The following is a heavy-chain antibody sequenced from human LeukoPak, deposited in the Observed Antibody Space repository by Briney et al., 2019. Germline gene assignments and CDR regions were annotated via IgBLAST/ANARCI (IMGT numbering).Heavy chain of an antibody. V-gene: IGHV3-23*01. CDR2: ISGSGGST. Sequence: GGSLRLSCAASGFTFSSYAMSWVRQAPGKGLEWVSAISGSGGSTYYAGSVKGRFTISRDNSKNTLYLQMNSLRAEDTAVYYCAKDWQQLVLPLYFDYWGQGTPVTVSS. CDR3: AKDWQQLVLPLYFDY. J-gene: IGHJ4*02. D-gene: IGHD6-13*01. CDR1: GFTFSSYA.